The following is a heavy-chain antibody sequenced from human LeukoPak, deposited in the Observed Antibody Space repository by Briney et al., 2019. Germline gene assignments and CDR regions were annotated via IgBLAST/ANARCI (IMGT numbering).Heavy chain of an antibody. CDR1: GFTFSSYS. CDR2: IKQDGSEK. Sequence: PGGSLRLSCAASGFTFSSYSMNWVRQAPGKGLEWVANIKQDGSEKYYVDSVNGRFTISRDNAKNSLYLQMNSLRAEDTAVYYCAREISSWYRSEGRFDPWGQGTLVTVSS. CDR3: AREISSWYRSEGRFDP. D-gene: IGHD6-13*01. V-gene: IGHV3-7*01. J-gene: IGHJ5*02.